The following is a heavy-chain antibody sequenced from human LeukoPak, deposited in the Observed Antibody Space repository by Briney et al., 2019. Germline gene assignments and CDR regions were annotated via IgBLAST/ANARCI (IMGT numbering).Heavy chain of an antibody. J-gene: IGHJ4*02. CDR1: GFTFSSYG. V-gene: IGHV3-30*02. CDR2: IRYDGSNK. CDR3: AKDPLWFGELLSGFDY. Sequence: TGGSLRLSCAASGFTFSSYGMHWVRQAPGKGLEWVAFIRYDGSNKYYADSVKGRFTISRDNSKNTLYLQMNSLRAEDTAVYYCAKDPLWFGELLSGFDYWGQGTLVTVSS. D-gene: IGHD3-10*01.